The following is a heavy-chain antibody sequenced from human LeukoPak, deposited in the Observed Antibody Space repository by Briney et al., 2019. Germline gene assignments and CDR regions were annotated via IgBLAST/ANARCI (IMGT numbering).Heavy chain of an antibody. V-gene: IGHV3-7*01. J-gene: IGHJ3*02. D-gene: IGHD2-2*02. Sequence: PGGSLRLSCAASGFTFSSYWMDWVREARGKGLERVANIKQDGSEKYYVNTVKGRFTISRDNAQNSLYLQMNSLRGEDTAVYYCARVRGGYCSGTSCYNAFDIWGQGTMVTVSS. CDR2: IKQDGSEK. CDR3: ARVRGGYCSGTSCYNAFDI. CDR1: GFTFSSYW.